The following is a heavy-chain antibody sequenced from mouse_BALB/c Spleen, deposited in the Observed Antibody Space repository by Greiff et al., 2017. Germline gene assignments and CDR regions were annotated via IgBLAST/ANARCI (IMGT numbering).Heavy chain of an antibody. Sequence: EVKLVESGGDLVKPGGSLKLSCAASGFTFSSYGMSWVRQTPDKRLEWVATISSGGSYTYYPDSVKGRFTISRDNAKNTLYLQMSSLKSEDTAMYYCARQEKYGNSYAMDYWGQGTSVTVSS. J-gene: IGHJ4*01. V-gene: IGHV5-6*01. D-gene: IGHD2-10*02. CDR2: ISSGGSYT. CDR3: ARQEKYGNSYAMDY. CDR1: GFTFSSYG.